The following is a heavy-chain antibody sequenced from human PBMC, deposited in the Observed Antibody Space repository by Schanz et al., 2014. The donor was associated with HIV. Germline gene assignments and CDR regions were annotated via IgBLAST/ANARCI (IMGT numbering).Heavy chain of an antibody. J-gene: IGHJ4*02. Sequence: QVQLVQSGAEVKKPGSSVKVSCKASGVTFDSYAISWVRQAPGQGLEWMGGIVPALRTANYVQKLQGRTTISADESTNTVYLELSSLRSEDTAVYYCARDSPVAAGTLDYWGQGTLVTVSS. D-gene: IGHD6-13*01. CDR3: ARDSPVAAGTLDY. CDR2: IVPALRTA. CDR1: GVTFDSYA. V-gene: IGHV1-69*01.